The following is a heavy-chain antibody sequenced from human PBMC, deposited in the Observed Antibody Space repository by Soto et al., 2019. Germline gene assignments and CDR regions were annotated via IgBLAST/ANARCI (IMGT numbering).Heavy chain of an antibody. V-gene: IGHV3-23*01. CDR1: GFTFSSYA. CDR3: AKAPIVVGPPRLFDD. CDR2: ISGSGGRT. Sequence: EGQLLESGGGLVQPGGSLRLPCAASGFTFSSYAMSWVRQAPGKGLEWVSAISGSGGRTYYADSVKGRFTISRDNSKNTLYLQMNSLRAVDTAVYYCAKAPIVVGPPRLFDDWGQGALVTVSS. J-gene: IGHJ4*02. D-gene: IGHD3-22*01.